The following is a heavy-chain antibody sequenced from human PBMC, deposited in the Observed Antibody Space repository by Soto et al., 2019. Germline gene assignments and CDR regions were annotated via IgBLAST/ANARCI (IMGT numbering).Heavy chain of an antibody. CDR3: GSGPSTTWIDN. CDR1: GGSITSHHYY. CDR2: IYSGGNT. J-gene: IGHJ4*02. D-gene: IGHD2-2*01. Sequence: QLQVQESGPGQVKPSQTLSLTCTVSGGSITSHHYYWGWIRQPPGKGLEWIGSIYSGGNTYYNPFLRSRLTIFVDTAKNLISLKLSSVTAADSAIYYCGSGPSTTWIDNWGLGTQVSVSS. V-gene: IGHV4-39*01.